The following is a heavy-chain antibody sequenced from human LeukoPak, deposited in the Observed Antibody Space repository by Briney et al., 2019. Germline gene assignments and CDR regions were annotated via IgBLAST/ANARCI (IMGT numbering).Heavy chain of an antibody. CDR3: ARSSSTSSLNYDYYMDV. Sequence: SETLSLTCTVSGYSISSGYYWAWIRQPPGMGLEWIGSIYHSGSTYYNPSLKSRVTISLYTSKNQFSLKLTSVTAADTAVYYCARSSSTSSLNYDYYMDVWGKGTTVTISS. CDR2: IYHSGST. V-gene: IGHV4-38-2*02. CDR1: GYSISSGYY. D-gene: IGHD2-2*01. J-gene: IGHJ6*03.